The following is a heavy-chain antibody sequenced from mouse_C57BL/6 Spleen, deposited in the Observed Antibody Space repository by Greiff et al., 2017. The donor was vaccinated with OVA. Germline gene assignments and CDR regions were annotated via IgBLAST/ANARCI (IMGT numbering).Heavy chain of an antibody. J-gene: IGHJ2*01. D-gene: IGHD2-3*01. V-gene: IGHV1-5*01. Sequence: VQLQQSGTVLARPGASVKMSCKTSGYTFTSYWMHWVKQRPGQGLEWIGAIYPGNSDTSYNQKFKGKAKLTAVTSASTAYMELSSLTNEDSAVYYCTREEGYDGYRYFDYWGQGTTLTVSS. CDR3: TREEGYDGYRYFDY. CDR1: GYTFTSYW. CDR2: IYPGNSDT.